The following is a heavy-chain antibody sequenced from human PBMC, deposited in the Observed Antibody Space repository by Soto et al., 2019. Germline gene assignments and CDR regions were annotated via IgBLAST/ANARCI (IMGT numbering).Heavy chain of an antibody. CDR3: AREGVHNYTEYYFDY. CDR2: ISGVRDYI. J-gene: IGHJ4*02. V-gene: IGHV3-21*06. CDR1: GFTFSYYP. Sequence: EVQLVESGGGLVNPGGSLRLSCAASGFTFSYYPLHWVRRAPGKGLEWVSSISGVRDYIRYADSVKGRFAISRDNAKTSLDLQMNSLTAEETAGYYCAREGVHNYTEYYFDYWGQGTLVTVSS. D-gene: IGHD3-10*01.